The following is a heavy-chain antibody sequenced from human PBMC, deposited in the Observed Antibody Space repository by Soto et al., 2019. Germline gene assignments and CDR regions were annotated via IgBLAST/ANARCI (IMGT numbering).Heavy chain of an antibody. CDR2: IYPGDSDT. CDR3: ARHGPRVYYFISDYCYYGMDV. V-gene: IGHV5-51*01. J-gene: IGHJ6*02. CDR1: GYSFTIYW. D-gene: IGHD3-22*01. Sequence: GEPLKICWKGPGYSFTIYWIDWVRQMPGKGLEWMGIIYPGDSDTRYSPSFQGQVTISADKSISTAYLQWSSLMASDTAMYYCARHGPRVYYFISDYCYYGMDVWCQGPPVTVSS.